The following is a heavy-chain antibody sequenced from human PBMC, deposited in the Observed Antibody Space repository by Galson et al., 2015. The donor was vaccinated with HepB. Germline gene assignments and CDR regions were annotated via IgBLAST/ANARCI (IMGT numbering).Heavy chain of an antibody. D-gene: IGHD6-13*01. V-gene: IGHV7-4-1*02. CDR3: ARDGEQQLPGPGGHDY. Sequence: SVKVSCKASGYTFTSYAMNWVRQAPGQGLEWMGWINTNTGNPTYAKGFTGRFVFSLDTSVSTAYLQISSLKAEDTAVYYCARDGEQQLPGPGGHDYWGQGTLVTVSS. CDR1: GYTFTSYA. J-gene: IGHJ4*02. CDR2: INTNTGNP.